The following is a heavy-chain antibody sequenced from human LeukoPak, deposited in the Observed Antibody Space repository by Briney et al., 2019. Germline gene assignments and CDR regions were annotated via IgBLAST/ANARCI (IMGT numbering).Heavy chain of an antibody. J-gene: IGHJ4*02. Sequence: GESLKISCKGSGYSFTSYWIGWVRQMPGKGLEWMGIIYPSDSDTRYSPSFQGQVTISADKSISTAYLQWSSLKASDTAMYYCARQGPEDDILTGYYDYWGQGTLVTVSS. V-gene: IGHV5-51*01. CDR1: GYSFTSYW. D-gene: IGHD3-9*01. CDR3: ARQGPEDDILTGYYDY. CDR2: IYPSDSDT.